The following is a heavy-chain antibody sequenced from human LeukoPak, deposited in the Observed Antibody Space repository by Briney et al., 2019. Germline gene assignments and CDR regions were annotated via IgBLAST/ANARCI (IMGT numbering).Heavy chain of an antibody. D-gene: IGHD3-10*01. Sequence: GGSLRLSCAASGFTFSTYSGNWIRQAPGKGLEWVSSISSSSSYIYYADSVKGRFTISRDNAKNSLYLQMNSPRAEDTAVYYCARAYGSGSPNDYWGQGTLVTVSS. CDR3: ARAYGSGSPNDY. V-gene: IGHV3-21*01. CDR1: GFTFSTYS. J-gene: IGHJ4*02. CDR2: ISSSSSYI.